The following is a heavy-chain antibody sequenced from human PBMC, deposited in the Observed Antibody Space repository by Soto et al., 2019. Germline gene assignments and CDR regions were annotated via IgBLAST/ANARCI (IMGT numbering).Heavy chain of an antibody. CDR3: ARDPAIHYYGMDV. CDR1: GYTFTGYY. D-gene: IGHD6-25*01. CDR2: INPNSGGT. V-gene: IGHV1-2*04. Sequence: GASVKVSCKASGYTFTGYYMHWVRQAPGQGLEWMGWINPNSGGTNYAQKFQGWVTMTRDTSISTAYMELSRLRSDDTAVYSCARDPAIHYYGMDVWGQGTTVTVSS. J-gene: IGHJ6*02.